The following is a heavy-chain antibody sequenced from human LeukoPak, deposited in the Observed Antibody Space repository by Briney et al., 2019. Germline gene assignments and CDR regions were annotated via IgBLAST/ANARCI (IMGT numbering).Heavy chain of an antibody. CDR2: ISSSSTYI. CDR3: ARVGPWVNPDHYYYYMDV. Sequence: PGGSLRLSCAASGFTFSSYSMNWVRQAPGKGLEWVSSISSSSTYIYYADSVKGRFTISRDNAKNSLYLQMNGLRAEDTAVYYCARVGPWVNPDHYYYYMDVWGKGTTVTVSS. CDR1: GFTFSSYS. V-gene: IGHV3-21*01. J-gene: IGHJ6*03. D-gene: IGHD1-14*01.